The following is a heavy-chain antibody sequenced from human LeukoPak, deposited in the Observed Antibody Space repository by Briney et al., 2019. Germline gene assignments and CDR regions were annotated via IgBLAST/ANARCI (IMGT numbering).Heavy chain of an antibody. CDR2: ISAYNGNT. J-gene: IGHJ6*02. V-gene: IGHV1-18*01. CDR3: ARGPGYCGWFLNYYYYYGMDV. D-gene: IGHD6-19*01. CDR1: GYTFTSYG. Sequence: ASVKVSCKASGYTFTSYGISWVRQAPGQGLEWMGWISAYNGNTNYAQKLQGRVTMTTDTSTSTAYMELRSLRSDDTAVYYCARGPGYCGWFLNYYYYYGMDVWGQGTTVTVSS.